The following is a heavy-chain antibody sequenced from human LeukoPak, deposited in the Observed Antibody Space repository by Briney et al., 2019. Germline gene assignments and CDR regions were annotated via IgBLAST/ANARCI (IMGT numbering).Heavy chain of an antibody. Sequence: ASVKVSCKASGYTCTNYHISWVRQAPGQGLEWMGWISAYNGNTNYAQKLQGRVTMTTDTSTSTAYMELRSLRSDDTAVYYCASGYLSGSTYYFDYWGQGTLVTVSS. D-gene: IGHD1-26*01. CDR2: ISAYNGNT. J-gene: IGHJ4*02. CDR3: ASGYLSGSTYYFDY. CDR1: GYTCTNYH. V-gene: IGHV1-18*01.